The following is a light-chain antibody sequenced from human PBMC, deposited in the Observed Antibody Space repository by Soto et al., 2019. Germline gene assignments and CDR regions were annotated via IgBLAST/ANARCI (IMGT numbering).Light chain of an antibody. CDR2: DAS. J-gene: IGKJ5*01. Sequence: EIVLTQSPATLSLSPGERATLSFRAIQCFSTYLAWYQQRPGQAPRLLIYDASYRATDIPPRFSGSGSGTDFTLTISSLEPEDFAVYYCQQRRSWPPTITFGQGTRLEI. V-gene: IGKV3-11*01. CDR3: QQRRSWPPTIT. CDR1: QCFSTY.